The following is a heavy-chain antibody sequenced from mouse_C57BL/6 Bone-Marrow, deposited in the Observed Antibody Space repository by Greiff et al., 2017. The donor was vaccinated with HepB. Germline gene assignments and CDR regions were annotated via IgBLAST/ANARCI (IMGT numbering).Heavy chain of an antibody. Sequence: EVQVVESGEGLVKPGGSLKLSCAASGFTFSSYAMSWVRQTPEKRLEWVAYISSGGDYIYYSDTVKGRFTISRDNARNTLYLHMSSLKSEDTAVYYCTINRAYFDYWGQGTTLTVSS. CDR3: TINRAYFDY. J-gene: IGHJ2*01. V-gene: IGHV5-9-1*02. D-gene: IGHD3-3*01. CDR1: GFTFSSYA. CDR2: ISSGGDYI.